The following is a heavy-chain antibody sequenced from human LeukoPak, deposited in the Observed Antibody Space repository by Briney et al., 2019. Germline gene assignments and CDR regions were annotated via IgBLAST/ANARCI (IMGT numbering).Heavy chain of an antibody. Sequence: ASVKVSCKASGYTFTSYGISWVRQAPGQGLEWMGWISAYNGNTNYAQMLQGRVTMTTDTSTSTAYMELRSLRSEDTAVYYCARPFYGSGSEGYYYYYGMDVWGQGTTVTVSS. CDR3: ARPFYGSGSEGYYYYYGMDV. CDR2: ISAYNGNT. D-gene: IGHD3-10*01. CDR1: GYTFTSYG. V-gene: IGHV1-18*01. J-gene: IGHJ6*02.